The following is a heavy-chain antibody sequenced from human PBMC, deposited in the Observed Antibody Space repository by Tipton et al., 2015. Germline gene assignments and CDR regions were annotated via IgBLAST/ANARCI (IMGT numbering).Heavy chain of an antibody. J-gene: IGHJ4*02. CDR1: SDSISKYY. D-gene: IGHD3-16*01. CDR2: IHYSGST. Sequence: TLSLTCTVSSDSISKYYWSWIRQPPGKELEWIGYIHYSGSTNYNPSLKSRVTISVDTSKNQFSLNLRSVTAADTAIYYCTRASFMREADFDYWGQGTLVTVSS. CDR3: TRASFMREADFDY. V-gene: IGHV4-59*01.